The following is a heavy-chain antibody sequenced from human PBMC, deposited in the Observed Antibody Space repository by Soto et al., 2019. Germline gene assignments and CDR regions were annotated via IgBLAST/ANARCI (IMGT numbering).Heavy chain of an antibody. V-gene: IGHV1-2*04. J-gene: IGHJ6*02. CDR2: INPNSGGT. D-gene: IGHD2-8*01. Sequence: ASVKVSCKASGYTFTGYYMHWVRQAPGQGLEWMGWINPNSGGTNYAQKFQGWVTMTRDTSISTAYMELSRLRSDDTAVYYCARELMTTGYYYYGMDVWGQGTTVTVSS. CDR3: ARELMTTGYYYYGMDV. CDR1: GYTFTGYY.